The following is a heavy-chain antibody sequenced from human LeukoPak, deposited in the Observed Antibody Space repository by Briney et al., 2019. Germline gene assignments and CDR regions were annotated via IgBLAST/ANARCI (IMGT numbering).Heavy chain of an antibody. J-gene: IGHJ5*02. CDR1: GGSFNTYY. CDR2: IFYSGST. D-gene: IGHD6-6*01. CDR3: ARAGVEYSSSSELNWFDP. V-gene: IGHV4-59*12. Sequence: SETLSLTCTVSGGSFNTYYWTWIRQPPGKGLEWIGDIFYSGSTNYNPSLKNRVTISLDTSKNQFSLKLSSVTAADTAVYYCARAGVEYSSSSELNWFDPWGQGTLVTVSS.